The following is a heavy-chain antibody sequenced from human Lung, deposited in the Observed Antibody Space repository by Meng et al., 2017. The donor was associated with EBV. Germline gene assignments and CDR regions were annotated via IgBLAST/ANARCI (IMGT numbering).Heavy chain of an antibody. V-gene: IGHV4-4*02. CDR2: IYHSGST. D-gene: IGHD3-3*01. J-gene: IGHJ4*02. Sequence: GQLQELGHGLVKPSGTLSFTGAAPGGSISSSNWWSWVRQPPGKGLEWIGEIYHSGSTNYNPSLKSRVTISVDKSKNQFSLKLSSVTAADTAVYYCARGKLSGYRYFDYWGQGTLVTVSS. CDR3: ARGKLSGYRYFDY. CDR1: GGSISSSNW.